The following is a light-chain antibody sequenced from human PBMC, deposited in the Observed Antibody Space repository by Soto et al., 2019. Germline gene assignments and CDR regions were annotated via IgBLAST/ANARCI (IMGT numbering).Light chain of an antibody. J-gene: IGKJ1*01. V-gene: IGKV3-20*01. CDR1: QSVSSSY. CDR3: QQYYSSAPWT. CDR2: GAS. Sequence: EIVLTQSPGTLSLSPGERDTHSCRASQSVSSSYFAWYQQKPGQAPRLLIYGASSRATGIPDRFSGSGSGTDFTLTISRLEPEDFAVYYCQQYYSSAPWTFGQGTKVDIK.